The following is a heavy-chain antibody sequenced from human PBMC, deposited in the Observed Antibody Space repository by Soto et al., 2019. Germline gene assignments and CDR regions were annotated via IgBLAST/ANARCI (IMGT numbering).Heavy chain of an antibody. Sequence: EVQLVESGGGLVRPGGSLRLSCAASGFTFSYYWMHWIRQAPGTGLGWVARIHSDGSSTSYADFVKGRFFISRDKARNTVDLQTNSLRVEETAMYYCARGDRGAFDLWGQGPVATVSS. CDR1: GFTFSYYW. CDR2: IHSDGSST. D-gene: IGHD1-26*01. CDR3: ARGDRGAFDL. J-gene: IGHJ3*01. V-gene: IGHV3-74*01.